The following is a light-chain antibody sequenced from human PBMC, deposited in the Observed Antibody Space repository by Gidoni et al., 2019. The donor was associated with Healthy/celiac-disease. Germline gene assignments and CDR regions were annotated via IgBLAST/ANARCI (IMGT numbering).Light chain of an antibody. J-gene: IGKJ4*01. V-gene: IGKV3-11*01. Sequence: IVLTHSPATLSFSPGERATLSCRASQSGSSYLAWYQQKPGQAPRLLNYDASNRATGIPARCSGSGSGTDFTLTISSLETEEFAVYYCQQSRNWPPLTFGGGTKVEIK. CDR2: DAS. CDR3: QQSRNWPPLT. CDR1: QSGSSY.